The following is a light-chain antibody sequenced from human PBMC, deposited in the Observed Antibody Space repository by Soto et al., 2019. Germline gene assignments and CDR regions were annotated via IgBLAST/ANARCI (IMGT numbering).Light chain of an antibody. Sequence: TQSPSTLSVSPGERATLSCMASPSVTNYLAWYQQKPGQPPRLLIYGAFNRAAGIPARFSGSGSGTDFTLTISSLEPEDSAVYYCQQRNIWPPVTFGQGTRLEI. CDR3: QQRNIWPPVT. J-gene: IGKJ5*01. CDR2: GAF. CDR1: PSVTNY. V-gene: IGKV3-11*01.